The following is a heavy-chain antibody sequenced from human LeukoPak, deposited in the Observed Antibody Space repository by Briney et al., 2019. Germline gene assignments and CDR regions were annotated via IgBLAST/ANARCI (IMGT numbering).Heavy chain of an antibody. Sequence: PGGSLRLSCAASGFSFDDYAMHWVRQAPGKGLEWVSGIGYNTGVIDYADSVKGRFTISRDNSKNTLYLQMNSLRAEDTAVYYCAKEASSWYCCVYMDVWGKGTTVTVSS. CDR3: AKEASSWYCCVYMDV. V-gene: IGHV3-9*01. CDR2: IGYNTGVI. J-gene: IGHJ6*03. CDR1: GFSFDDYA. D-gene: IGHD6-13*01.